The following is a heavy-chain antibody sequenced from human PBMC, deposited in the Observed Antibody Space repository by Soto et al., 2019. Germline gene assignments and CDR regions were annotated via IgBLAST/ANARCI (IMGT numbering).Heavy chain of an antibody. Sequence: EVQLVESGGGLVKPGGSLRLSCAASGFTFSNAWMSWVRQAPGKGLEWVGRIKSKTDGGKTDYAAPVKGRFTISSDDSKDTIYLQMDSLNTEDTAVYYCWGATFRYYYYGMDVWGQGTTLTVSS. CDR1: GFTFSNAW. CDR2: IKSKTDGGKT. V-gene: IGHV3-15*01. D-gene: IGHD1-26*01. CDR3: WGATFRYYYYGMDV. J-gene: IGHJ6*02.